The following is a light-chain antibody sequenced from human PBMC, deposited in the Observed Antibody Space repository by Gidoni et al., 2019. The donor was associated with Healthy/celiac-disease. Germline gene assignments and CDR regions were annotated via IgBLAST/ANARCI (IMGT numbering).Light chain of an antibody. CDR2: WAS. CDR1: QTVLYSSNNKNY. V-gene: IGKV4-1*01. CDR3: QQYYSSPLT. J-gene: IGKJ4*01. Sequence: DIVMTQSPDSLAVSLGERATINCKSNQTVLYSSNNKNYLAWYQQKPGQPPKLLIYWASTRESGVPDRFSGSGSGTDFTITISSLQAEDVAVYYCQQYYSSPLTFGGGTKVAIK.